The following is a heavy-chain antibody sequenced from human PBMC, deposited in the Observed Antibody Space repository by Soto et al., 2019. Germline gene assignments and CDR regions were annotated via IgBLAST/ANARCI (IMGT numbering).Heavy chain of an antibody. J-gene: IGHJ6*02. CDR3: ARQQWVGRNYFYYGMDV. Sequence: XESLTISGKGSGYDFTNYWIGWVRQMPGKGLECLGIIHPHDSDTRYSPSFQGQVTISADKSINTAYLQWSSLKTSDSGIYYCARQQWVGRNYFYYGMDVWGQGTTVTVSS. CDR2: IHPHDSDT. V-gene: IGHV5-51*01. D-gene: IGHD6-19*01. CDR1: GYDFTNYW.